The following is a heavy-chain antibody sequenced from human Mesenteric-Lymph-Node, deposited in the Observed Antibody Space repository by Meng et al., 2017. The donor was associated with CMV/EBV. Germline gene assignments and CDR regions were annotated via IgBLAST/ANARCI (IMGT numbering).Heavy chain of an antibody. Sequence: SETLSLTCTVSGGSISSYYWSWIRQPPGKGLEWIGKMFYSGSTKYNPSLKTRVTISVDTSKTQFFLNLSSVTAADTAVYYCARNRGCDYWGQGTLVTVSS. CDR1: GGSISSYY. J-gene: IGHJ4*02. D-gene: IGHD2/OR15-2a*01. CDR3: ARNRGCDY. V-gene: IGHV4-59*12. CDR2: MFYSGST.